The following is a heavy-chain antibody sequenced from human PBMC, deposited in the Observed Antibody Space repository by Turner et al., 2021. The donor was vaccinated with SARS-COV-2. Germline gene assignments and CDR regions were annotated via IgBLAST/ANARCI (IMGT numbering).Heavy chain of an antibody. J-gene: IGHJ4*02. Sequence: GGGLVKPGGSLRLSCAASGFTFSDYYMSWIRQAPGKGLEWVSYISSGGSTIFYADSVKGRFTISRDNAKNSLYLQMNSLRADDTALYYCARDYRWQLRGGAFDYWGQGTLVTVS. CDR3: ARDYRWQLRGGAFDY. V-gene: IGHV3-11*04. CDR1: GFTFSDYY. D-gene: IGHD2-8*02. CDR2: ISSGGSTI.